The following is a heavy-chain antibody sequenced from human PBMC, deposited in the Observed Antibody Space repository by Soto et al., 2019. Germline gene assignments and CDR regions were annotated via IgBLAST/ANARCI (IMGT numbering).Heavy chain of an antibody. Sequence: LSLTCAVYGGSFSGHSWTWIRQSPGKGLEWIGDINHSGSTNYNPSLKSRVTISVDTSKNQFSLKLSSVTAADTAVYYCASGGDIVVVPAADTRTYNWFDPWGQGTLVTVSS. D-gene: IGHD2-2*01. CDR1: GGSFSGHS. CDR2: INHSGST. CDR3: ASGGDIVVVPAADTRTYNWFDP. V-gene: IGHV4-34*01. J-gene: IGHJ5*02.